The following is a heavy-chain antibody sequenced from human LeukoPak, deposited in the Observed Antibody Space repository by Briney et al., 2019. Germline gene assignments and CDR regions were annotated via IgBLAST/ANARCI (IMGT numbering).Heavy chain of an antibody. D-gene: IGHD6-19*01. CDR2: ISPSGSTK. V-gene: IGHV3-48*03. CDR3: TKLAVASADP. J-gene: IGHJ5*02. Sequence: PGGSLRLSCAASGFSFSSYEMNWVRQAPGKGLEWVSNISPSGSTKYYADSVKGRFTVSRDNAKNSLYLQMNSLRAGDTGVYYCTKLAVASADPWGQGTLVTVSS. CDR1: GFSFSSYE.